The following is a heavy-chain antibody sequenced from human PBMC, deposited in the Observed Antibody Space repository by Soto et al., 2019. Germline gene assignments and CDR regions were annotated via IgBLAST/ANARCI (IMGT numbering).Heavy chain of an antibody. J-gene: IGHJ5*02. CDR2: IWYDGSNK. D-gene: IGHD6-13*01. Sequence: GGSLRLSCAASGFTFSSYGMHWVRQAPGKGLEWVAVIWYDGSNKYYADSVKGRFTISRDNSKNTLYLQMNSLRAEDTAVYCCARPATMAAAGNWFDPWGQGTLVTVSS. V-gene: IGHV3-33*08. CDR1: GFTFSSYG. CDR3: ARPATMAAAGNWFDP.